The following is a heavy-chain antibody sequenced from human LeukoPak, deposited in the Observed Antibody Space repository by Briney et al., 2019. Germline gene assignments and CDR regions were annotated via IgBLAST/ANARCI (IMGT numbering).Heavy chain of an antibody. Sequence: SETLSLTCTVSGGSISSYYWSWIRQPAGKGLERIGRIYTGGSTNYNPSLKSRVTMSVDTSKNQFSLKLSSVTAADTAVYYCARGGYQTDFDYWGQGTLVTVSS. V-gene: IGHV4-4*07. CDR1: GGSISSYY. CDR2: IYTGGST. D-gene: IGHD2-2*01. J-gene: IGHJ4*02. CDR3: ARGGYQTDFDY.